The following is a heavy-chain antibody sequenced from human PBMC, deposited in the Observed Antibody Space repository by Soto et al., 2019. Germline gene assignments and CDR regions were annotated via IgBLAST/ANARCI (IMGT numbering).Heavy chain of an antibody. CDR3: VHATRAAPLQYYIDI. CDR2: VYWDDDK. D-gene: IGHD3-10*01. V-gene: IGHV2-5*05. CDR1: GFSLATSGVG. Sequence: SGTTLVNPTQTLTLTRTFSGFSLATSGVGVGWVRQPPEKALEWLALVYWDDDKRYGPSLRGRLTITKDTSKNQVVLTMTNVGPADTATYYCVHATRAAPLQYYIDIWGEGTTVTVSS. J-gene: IGHJ6*03.